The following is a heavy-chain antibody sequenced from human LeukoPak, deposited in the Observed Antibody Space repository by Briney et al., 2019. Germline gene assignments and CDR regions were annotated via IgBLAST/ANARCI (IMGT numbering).Heavy chain of an antibody. J-gene: IGHJ3*02. CDR1: GYIFSTYD. D-gene: IGHD2-21*02. Sequence: GASVKVSCKASGYIFSTYDINWVRRATGQGLEWMGWINPKSGNTGYTQKFQGRVTITRNTSVSTVSMELSSLRSEDTAVYYCASYTLAVTANSGAFDIWGQGTMVTVSS. V-gene: IGHV1-8*03. CDR2: INPKSGNT. CDR3: ASYTLAVTANSGAFDI.